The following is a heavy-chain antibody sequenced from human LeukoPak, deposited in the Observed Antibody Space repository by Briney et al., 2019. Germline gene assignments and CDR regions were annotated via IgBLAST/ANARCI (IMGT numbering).Heavy chain of an antibody. CDR1: GFTFSSYS. J-gene: IGHJ4*02. V-gene: IGHV3-48*02. Sequence: GGSLRLSCAAAGFTFSSYSMNWVRQAAGKGLEWVSYISSSGTIYYADSVKGRFTISRDNAKNSLYLQMNSLRDEDTAVYYCARSSGFDYWGQGTLVTVSS. CDR2: ISSSGTI. D-gene: IGHD6-19*01. CDR3: ARSSGFDY.